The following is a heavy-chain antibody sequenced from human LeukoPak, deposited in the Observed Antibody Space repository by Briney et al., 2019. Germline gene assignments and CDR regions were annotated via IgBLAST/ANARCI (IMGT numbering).Heavy chain of an antibody. CDR3: ARQRWVTGPADY. CDR1: GGSISSSSYY. D-gene: IGHD2-21*02. J-gene: IGHJ4*02. CDR2: IYFSGTT. V-gene: IGHV4-39*01. Sequence: SETLSLTCTVSGGSISSSSYYWGWIRQPPGKGLGWIGSIYFSGTTYYNPSLKSRVTISVDTSKNQFSLKLSSGTAADTAVYYCARQRWVTGPADYWGQGTLVTVSS.